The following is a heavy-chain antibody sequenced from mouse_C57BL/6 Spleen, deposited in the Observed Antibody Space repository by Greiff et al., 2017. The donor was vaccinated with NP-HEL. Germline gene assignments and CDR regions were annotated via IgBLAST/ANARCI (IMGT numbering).Heavy chain of an antibody. CDR3: ARSGDYDLAWFAY. CDR1: GYAFSSYW. V-gene: IGHV1-80*01. CDR2: IYPGDGDT. D-gene: IGHD2-4*01. J-gene: IGHJ3*01. Sequence: QVHVKQSGAELVKPGASVKISCKASGYAFSSYWMNWVKQRPGKGLEWIGQIYPGDGDTNYNGKFKGKATLTADKSSSTAYMQLSSLTSEDSAVYFCARSGDYDLAWFAYWGQGTLVTVSA.